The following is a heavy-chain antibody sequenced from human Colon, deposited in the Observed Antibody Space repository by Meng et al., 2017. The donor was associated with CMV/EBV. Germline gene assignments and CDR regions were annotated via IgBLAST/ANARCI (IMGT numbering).Heavy chain of an antibody. V-gene: IGHV3-21*01. CDR2: ISTSVSYV. Sequence: EVQLVGSGGGLVKPGGSLRRSCAASGFTFSSYSMNWVRQSPGKGLEWVSSISTSVSYVYYADSVKGRFTISRDNAKNSLYLQMGSLRAEDTAVYYCAREPGTYGYFDFWGQGTLVTVSS. D-gene: IGHD3-10*01. J-gene: IGHJ4*02. CDR1: GFTFSSYS. CDR3: AREPGTYGYFDF.